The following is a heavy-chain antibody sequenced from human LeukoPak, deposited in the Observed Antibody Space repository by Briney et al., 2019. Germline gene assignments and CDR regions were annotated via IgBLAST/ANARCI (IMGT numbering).Heavy chain of an antibody. D-gene: IGHD3-9*01. Sequence: PGGSLRLSCAASGFTFSSYAMSWVRQTPGKGLEWVSAISGSGGSTYYADSVKGRFTISRDNSKNTLYLQMNSLRAEDTAVYYCARDLTDFLTGSHDSFDIWGQGTMVTVSS. CDR2: ISGSGGST. V-gene: IGHV3-23*01. J-gene: IGHJ3*02. CDR3: ARDLTDFLTGSHDSFDI. CDR1: GFTFSSYA.